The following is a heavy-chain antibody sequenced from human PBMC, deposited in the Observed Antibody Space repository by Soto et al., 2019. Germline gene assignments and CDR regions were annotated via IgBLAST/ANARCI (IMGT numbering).Heavy chain of an antibody. V-gene: IGHV4-31*03. CDR2: IYYSGST. Sequence: QVQLQESGPGLVKPSQTLSLTCTVSGGSISSGGYYWSWIRQHPGKGLEWIGYIYYSGSTYYNPSLTSRVTITVDTSKTQFSLKLSSVTAADTAVYYCARGPGLGYCSSTSCYYYYYGMDVWGQGTTVTVSS. CDR1: GGSISSGGYY. CDR3: ARGPGLGYCSSTSCYYYYYGMDV. D-gene: IGHD2-2*01. J-gene: IGHJ6*02.